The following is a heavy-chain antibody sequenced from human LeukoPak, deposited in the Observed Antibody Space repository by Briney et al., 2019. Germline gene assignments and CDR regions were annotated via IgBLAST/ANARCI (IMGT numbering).Heavy chain of an antibody. Sequence: ASVKVSCKASGYTFTSYDINWVRQATGQGLEWMGWMNPNSGNTGYAQKFQGRVTMTKNTSISTAYMELSSLRSEDTAVYYCARGSYDYVWGSYRLGDYWGQGTLVTVSS. J-gene: IGHJ4*02. CDR2: MNPNSGNT. CDR3: ARGSYDYVWGSYRLGDY. V-gene: IGHV1-8*01. CDR1: GYTFTSYD. D-gene: IGHD3-16*02.